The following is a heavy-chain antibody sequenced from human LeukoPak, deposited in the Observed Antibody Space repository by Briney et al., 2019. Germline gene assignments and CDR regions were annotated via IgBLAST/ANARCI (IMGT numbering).Heavy chain of an antibody. CDR2: TSSTGDTT. CDR3: AKDLSPYGSGSKTYDF. D-gene: IGHD3-10*01. V-gene: IGHV3-23*01. Sequence: GGSLRLSCAASGFTFSSYSMNWVRQAPGKGLEWVAATSSTGDTTYYADSVKGRFTISRDNSKNTLFLQMTSLRAEDTALYYCAKDLSPYGSGSKTYDFWGQGTLVAVSS. CDR1: GFTFSSYS. J-gene: IGHJ4*02.